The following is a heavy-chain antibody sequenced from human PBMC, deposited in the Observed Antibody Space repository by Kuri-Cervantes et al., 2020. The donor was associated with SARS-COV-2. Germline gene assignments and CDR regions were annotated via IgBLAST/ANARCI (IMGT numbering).Heavy chain of an antibody. V-gene: IGHV3-48*01. CDR2: ISSSSSTI. CDR1: GFTFSSYS. J-gene: IGHJ6*02. D-gene: IGHD3-22*01. Sequence: GGSLRLSCAASGFTFSSYSMNWVRPAPGKGLEWVSYISSSSSTIYYADSVKGRFTISRDNAKNSLYLQMDSLRAEDTAVYYCARDSVRYYYDSSGYYPPRDYYYYGMDVWGQGTTVTVSS. CDR3: ARDSVRYYYDSSGYYPPRDYYYYGMDV.